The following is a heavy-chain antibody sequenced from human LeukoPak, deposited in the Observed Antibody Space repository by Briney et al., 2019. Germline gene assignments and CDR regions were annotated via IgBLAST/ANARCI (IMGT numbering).Heavy chain of an antibody. CDR3: AREFNNSGSGFDP. CDR2: MNPNSGYK. D-gene: IGHD1-1*01. Sequence: ASVKVSCKPSGGTFSSHTVNWVRQATGQGLEWMGWMNPNSGYKGYAQKFQGRVTMTRNTSISTAYMELSSLRSEDTATYYCAREFNNSGSGFDPWGQGTLVTVSS. J-gene: IGHJ5*02. V-gene: IGHV1-8*01. CDR1: GGTFSSHT.